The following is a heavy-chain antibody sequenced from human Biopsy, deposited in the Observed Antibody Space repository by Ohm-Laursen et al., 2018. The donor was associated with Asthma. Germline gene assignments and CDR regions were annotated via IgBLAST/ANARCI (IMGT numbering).Heavy chain of an antibody. CDR1: GGSISSGAYY. Sequence: TLSLTCTVSGGSISSGAYYWSWVRQPPGKGLEWIGYIYYIGSTYYNPSLKSRVAISLDTSKNRFSLKLRSVTAADTAVYFCARRGGVRRYFDYWGQGTLVTVSS. D-gene: IGHD3-16*01. CDR3: ARRGGVRRYFDY. J-gene: IGHJ4*02. V-gene: IGHV4-30-4*01. CDR2: IYYIGST.